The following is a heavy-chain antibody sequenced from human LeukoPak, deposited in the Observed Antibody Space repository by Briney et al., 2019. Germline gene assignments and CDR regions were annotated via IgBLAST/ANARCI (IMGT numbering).Heavy chain of an antibody. CDR3: ARLFSSGWEYHNGMDV. D-gene: IGHD6-19*01. Sequence: SETLSLTCTVSGGSTSSEASYWAWIRQPPGKGLEWIGSIYYSESPYYNPSLKSRVTLSIDTSKNQFSLRLNSVTAADTAVFFCARLFSSGWEYHNGMDVWGQGTTITVSS. V-gene: IGHV4-39*01. CDR1: GGSTSSEASY. J-gene: IGHJ6*02. CDR2: IYYSESP.